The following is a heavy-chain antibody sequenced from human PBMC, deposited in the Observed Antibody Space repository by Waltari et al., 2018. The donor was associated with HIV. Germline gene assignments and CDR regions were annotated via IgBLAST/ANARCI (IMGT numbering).Heavy chain of an antibody. D-gene: IGHD3-3*01. CDR1: GFTFGKSW. CDR2: IKSKTDGGTT. J-gene: IGHJ3*02. Sequence: VQLGASGGGVVKPGGSIRCSCAASGFTFGKSWLRWVGQAPGKGLEWVGLIKSKTDGGTTDYAAPVKGRFTISRDDSKNTLYLQMNSLKTEDTAVYYCTTGLFLEWPGAFDIWGQGTMVTVSS. CDR3: TTGLFLEWPGAFDI. V-gene: IGHV3-15*01.